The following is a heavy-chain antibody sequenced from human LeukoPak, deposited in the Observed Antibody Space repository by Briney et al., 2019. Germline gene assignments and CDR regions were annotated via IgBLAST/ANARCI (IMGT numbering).Heavy chain of an antibody. CDR2: INHSGST. D-gene: IGHD3-22*01. CDR1: GGSFSGYY. Sequence: SETLSLTCAVYGGSFSGYYWSWIRQPPGKGLEWIGEINHSGSTNYNPSLKSRVTISVDTSKSQFSLKLSSVTAADTAVYYCARIGYYDSSWFDYWGQGTLVTVSS. J-gene: IGHJ4*02. V-gene: IGHV4-34*01. CDR3: ARIGYYDSSWFDY.